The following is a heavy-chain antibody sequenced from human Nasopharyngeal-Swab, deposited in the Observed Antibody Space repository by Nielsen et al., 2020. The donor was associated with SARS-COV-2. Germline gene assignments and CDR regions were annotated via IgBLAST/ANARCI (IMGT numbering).Heavy chain of an antibody. CDR2: IVPALGLP. CDR3: ARGGEDGAYDAPDY. D-gene: IGHD5-12*01. J-gene: IGHJ4*02. Sequence: SVKVSCKTSGDTFTNSAISWVRQAPGQGLEWMGGIVPALGLPNYAQKFRGRLTISADRSTTTSYLELSSLRFEDTAIYYCARGGEDGAYDAPDYWGQGTLVTVSS. CDR1: GDTFTNSA. V-gene: IGHV1-69*10.